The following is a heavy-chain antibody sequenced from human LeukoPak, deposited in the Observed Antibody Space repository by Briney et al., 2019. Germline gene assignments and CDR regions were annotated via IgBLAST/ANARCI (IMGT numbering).Heavy chain of an antibody. Sequence: GGSLRLSCAASGFTFSRFGMHWVRQAPGKGLEWVAVIWYDGSNKYYADSVKGRFTISRDNSKDTLYLEMNSLRAEDTAVYYCARDYYYDSSGYWDYYFDYWGQGTLVSVSS. D-gene: IGHD3-22*01. CDR3: ARDYYYDSSGYWDYYFDY. CDR1: GFTFSRFG. V-gene: IGHV3-33*01. J-gene: IGHJ4*02. CDR2: IWYDGSNK.